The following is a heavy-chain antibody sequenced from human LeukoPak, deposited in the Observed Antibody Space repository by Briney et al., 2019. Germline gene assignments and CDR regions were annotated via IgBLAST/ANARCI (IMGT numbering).Heavy chain of an antibody. Sequence: PSETLSLTCTVSGYSITSLYLSWIRQPPGKGLEVIGYTYTSGDTNYNPSLKSRVSISLDTSKNQVSLKMSSVTAADTAVYYCARTARVCGFWGQGILATVSS. CDR3: ARTARVCGF. J-gene: IGHJ4*02. CDR1: GYSITSLY. CDR2: TYTSGDT. D-gene: IGHD5-12*01. V-gene: IGHV4-4*09.